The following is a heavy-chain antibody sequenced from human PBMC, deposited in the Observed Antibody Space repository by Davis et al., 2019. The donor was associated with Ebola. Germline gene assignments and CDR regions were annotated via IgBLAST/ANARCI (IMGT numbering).Heavy chain of an antibody. CDR2: ISGSGGST. CDR1: GFTFSSYA. CDR3: AKDESIVAKCVDY. J-gene: IGHJ4*02. Sequence: PGGSLRLSCAAPGFTFSSYAMNWVRQAPGKGLEWVPVISGSGGSTFYGDSVKGRFTISRDNSKNTLYLQMNSLRAEDTAVYYCAKDESIVAKCVDYWGQGTLVTVSS. V-gene: IGHV3-23*01. D-gene: IGHD5-12*01.